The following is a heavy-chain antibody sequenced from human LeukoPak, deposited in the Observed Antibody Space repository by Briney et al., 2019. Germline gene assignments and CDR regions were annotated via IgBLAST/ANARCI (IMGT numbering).Heavy chain of an antibody. Sequence: PSGTLSLTCVVSGDSITSITWWSWVRQPPGKGLEWIGQIYHSGSTNYNPSLKSRVTISVDTSKNQFSLKLSSVTAADTAVYYCARGGLGDFDYWGQGTLVTVSS. J-gene: IGHJ4*02. V-gene: IGHV4-4*02. CDR3: ARGGLGDFDY. D-gene: IGHD1-26*01. CDR1: GDSITSITW. CDR2: IYHSGST.